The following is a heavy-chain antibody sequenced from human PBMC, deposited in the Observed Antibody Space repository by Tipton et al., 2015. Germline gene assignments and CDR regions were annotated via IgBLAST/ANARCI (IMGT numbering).Heavy chain of an antibody. V-gene: IGHV4-59*01. CDR1: GGSISSYY. CDR3: ARDLRWLVHWHFDL. J-gene: IGHJ2*01. CDR2: IYDSGST. Sequence: TLSLTCTVSGGSISSYYWSWIRQPPGKGLEWIGYIYDSGSTNYNPSLKSRVSISVDTSKNQFSLKLSSVTAADTAVYYCARDLRWLVHWHFDLWGRGTLVTVSS. D-gene: IGHD6-19*01.